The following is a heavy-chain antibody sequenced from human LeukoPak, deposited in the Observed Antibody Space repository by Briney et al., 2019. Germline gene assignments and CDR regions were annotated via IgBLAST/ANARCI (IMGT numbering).Heavy chain of an antibody. J-gene: IGHJ4*02. CDR3: AKDPYYGSGSYYDY. V-gene: IGHV3-23*01. D-gene: IGHD3-10*01. CDR1: GFTFSSYA. CDR2: ISGSGGST. Sequence: PGGSLRLSCAASGFTFSSYAMSWVRQAPGKGLEWASAISGSGGSTYYADSVKGRFTISRDNSKNTLYLQMNSLRAEDTAVYYCAKDPYYGSGSYYDYWGQGTLVTVSS.